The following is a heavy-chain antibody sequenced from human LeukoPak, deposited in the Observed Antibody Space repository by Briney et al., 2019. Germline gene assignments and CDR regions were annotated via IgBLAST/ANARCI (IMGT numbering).Heavy chain of an antibody. D-gene: IGHD2-15*01. Sequence: GGSLRLSCAASGFTFSSYSMNWVRQAPGKGLEWVSSISSSSSYIYYADSVKGRFTISRDNAKNSLYLQMNSLRAEDTAVYYCARVKVASTAFDIRGQGTMVTVSS. V-gene: IGHV3-21*01. CDR2: ISSSSSYI. J-gene: IGHJ3*02. CDR3: ARVKVASTAFDI. CDR1: GFTFSSYS.